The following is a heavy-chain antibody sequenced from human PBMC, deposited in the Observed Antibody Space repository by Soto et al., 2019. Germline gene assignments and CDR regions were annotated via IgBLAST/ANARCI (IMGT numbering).Heavy chain of an antibody. CDR3: EYCSGGSCPVGRALGDNSYAFDI. V-gene: IGHV1-69*02. D-gene: IGHD2-15*01. J-gene: IGHJ3*02. Sequence: QVQLVQSGAEVKKPGSSVKVSCKASGGTFSSYTISWVRQAPGQGLEWMERIIPILGIANYAQKFQGRVTITADKSTSTAYMELSSLRSEDTAVYYCEYCSGGSCPVGRALGDNSYAFDIWGQGTMVTVSS. CDR2: IIPILGIA. CDR1: GGTFSSYT.